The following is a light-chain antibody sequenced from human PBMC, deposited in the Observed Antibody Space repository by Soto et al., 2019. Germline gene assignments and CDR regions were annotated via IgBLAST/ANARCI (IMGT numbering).Light chain of an antibody. CDR3: SSYTSSSLHV. V-gene: IGLV2-14*03. J-gene: IGLJ1*01. Sequence: QSALTQPASVSGSPGQSITISCTGTSSDVGGYNYVSWYQQHPGKAPKLMIYDVSNRPSGVSNRFSSSKSGNTASLTISGLQAEAEADYYCSSYTSSSLHVFGTGTKVTV. CDR1: SSDVGGYNY. CDR2: DVS.